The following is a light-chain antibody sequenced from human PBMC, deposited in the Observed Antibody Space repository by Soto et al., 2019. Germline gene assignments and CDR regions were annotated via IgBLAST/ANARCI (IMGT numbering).Light chain of an antibody. J-gene: IGLJ1*01. Sequence: SYERTQPPSVSVAPGKTTRITCGANNIGSKSVHWYQQKPGQAPVLVISYDRDRPSGIPERFSGSNSGNTATLTISRVEAGDEADYYCQVWDSSSDHYVFGTGTKLTVL. V-gene: IGLV3-21*04. CDR2: YDR. CDR1: NIGSKS. CDR3: QVWDSSSDHYV.